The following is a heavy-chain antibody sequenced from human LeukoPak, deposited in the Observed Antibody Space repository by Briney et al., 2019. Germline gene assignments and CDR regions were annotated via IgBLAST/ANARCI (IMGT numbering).Heavy chain of an antibody. CDR2: ISGSGGST. V-gene: IGHV3-23*01. CDR1: GFTFSNYA. J-gene: IGHJ4*02. Sequence: GGSLRLSCAASGFTFSNYAMSWVRQAPGKGLEWVSAISGSGGSTYYADSVKGRFTISRDNSKNTLYLQMNSLRAEDTAVYYCAKDPRTQKYSSSSDYWGQGTLVTASS. CDR3: AKDPRTQKYSSSSDY. D-gene: IGHD6-6*01.